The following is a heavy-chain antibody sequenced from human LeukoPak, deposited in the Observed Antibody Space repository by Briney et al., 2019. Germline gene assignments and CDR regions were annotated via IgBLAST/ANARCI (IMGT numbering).Heavy chain of an antibody. CDR2: IWYDGSNK. J-gene: IGHJ4*02. CDR3: AKESDDYGDYYFDY. D-gene: IGHD4-17*01. V-gene: IGHV3-33*06. Sequence: GSLRLSCAASGFTFSSYGMHWVRQAPGKGLEWVAVIWYDGSNKYYADSVKGRFTISRDNSKNTLYLQMNTLRAEDTAVYYCAKESDDYGDYYFDYWGQGTLVTVSS. CDR1: GFTFSSYG.